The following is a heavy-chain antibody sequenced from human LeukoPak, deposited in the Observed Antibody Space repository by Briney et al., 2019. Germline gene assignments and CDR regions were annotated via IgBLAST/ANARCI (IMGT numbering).Heavy chain of an antibody. CDR3: ARRVGRYFGERAYYYNYMDV. J-gene: IGHJ6*03. CDR1: GDSISSGDYY. Sequence: PSETLYLTCTVSGDSISSGDYYWSWIRQPAGKGLEWIGRISSSGSTNYNPSLKSRVTISVDTSKNQFSLKLSSVTAADSAVFYCARRVGRYFGERAYYYNYMDVWGKGSTVTISS. D-gene: IGHD3-10*01. V-gene: IGHV4-61*02. CDR2: ISSSGST.